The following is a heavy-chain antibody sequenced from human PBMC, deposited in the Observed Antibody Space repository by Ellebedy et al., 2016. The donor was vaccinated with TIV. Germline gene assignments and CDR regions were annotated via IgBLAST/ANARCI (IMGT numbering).Heavy chain of an antibody. Sequence: GESLKISCAASGFTFSSYTINWVRQTPGKGLEWVSSISSSGSYLYYADSVKGRFTISRDNAKNSLSLQMNSLRVDDTAVYYCATSRARVYWGQGTLVTVSS. J-gene: IGHJ4*02. CDR1: GFTFSSYT. V-gene: IGHV3-21*01. CDR2: ISSSGSYL. CDR3: ATSRARVY.